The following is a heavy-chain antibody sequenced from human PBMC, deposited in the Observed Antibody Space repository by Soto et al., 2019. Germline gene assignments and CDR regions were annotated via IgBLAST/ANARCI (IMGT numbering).Heavy chain of an antibody. D-gene: IGHD1-1*01. CDR3: ARGKGMEENYYYYGLDI. CDR1: RYTFSTHA. V-gene: IGHV1-3*01. Sequence: ASVKVSCKASRYTFSTHAMHWVRQAPGQSLEWMGWINGGTGQTKHSHRFQDRVSITRDTSASTGYMELTSLRSEDTAVYYCARGKGMEENYYYYGLDIWGQGTTVTVSS. CDR2: INGGTGQT. J-gene: IGHJ6*02.